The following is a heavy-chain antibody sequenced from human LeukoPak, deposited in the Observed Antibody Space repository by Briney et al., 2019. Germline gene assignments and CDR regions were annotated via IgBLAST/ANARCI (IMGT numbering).Heavy chain of an antibody. D-gene: IGHD2-15*01. Sequence: PGGSLRLSCAAPGFTLSSYAMSWVRQAPGKGVEWDSAISGSGGSTYYADSVKGRFTISRDNSKNTLYLQMNSLRAEDTAVYYCAGATRDIVVVVAALRGAFDIWGQGTMVTVSS. CDR2: ISGSGGST. J-gene: IGHJ3*02. CDR3: AGATRDIVVVVAALRGAFDI. CDR1: GFTLSSYA. V-gene: IGHV3-23*01.